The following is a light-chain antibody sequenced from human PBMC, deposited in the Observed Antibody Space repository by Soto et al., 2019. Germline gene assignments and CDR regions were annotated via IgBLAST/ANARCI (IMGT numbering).Light chain of an antibody. CDR3: QQTDTYPYT. CDR2: AAA. J-gene: IGKJ2*01. CDR1: QGISSW. V-gene: IGKV1D-12*01. Sequence: DIQMTQSPSSVSASVGDRVTITCRASQGISSWLAWYQQVPGKAPKLLIYAAATLQSGVSSRFSGSYSGTDSTLTISSLQPEDFATYYCQQTDTYPYTFGQGTKVEIK.